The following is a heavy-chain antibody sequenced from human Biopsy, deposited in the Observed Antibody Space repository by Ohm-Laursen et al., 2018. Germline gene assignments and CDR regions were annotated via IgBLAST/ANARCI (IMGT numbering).Heavy chain of an antibody. Sequence: SETLSLTCAVSGGYISHYYWTWIRQPAGQGLEWIGRIHITGETDYNPSLKSRVTMSVDSSKKQFSLKLKSVTAADTAIYYCARAPPLIRGVVESWFDPWGQGILVTVSS. CDR2: IHITGET. V-gene: IGHV4-4*07. CDR3: ARAPPLIRGVVESWFDP. J-gene: IGHJ5*02. CDR1: GGYISHYY. D-gene: IGHD3-10*01.